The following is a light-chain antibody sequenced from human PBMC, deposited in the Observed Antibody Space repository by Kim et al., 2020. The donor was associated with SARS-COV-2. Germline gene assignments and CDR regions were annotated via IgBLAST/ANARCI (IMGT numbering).Light chain of an antibody. CDR1: QSISSW. Sequence: DIQMTQSPSTLSASVGDRVTITCRASQSISSWLAWYQQKPGKAPKFLIYDASSLESRAPSRFSGSGSGTEFTLTISSLQPDDFATYYCQQYNSYPWTFGQGTKVDIK. CDR2: DAS. V-gene: IGKV1-5*01. J-gene: IGKJ1*01. CDR3: QQYNSYPWT.